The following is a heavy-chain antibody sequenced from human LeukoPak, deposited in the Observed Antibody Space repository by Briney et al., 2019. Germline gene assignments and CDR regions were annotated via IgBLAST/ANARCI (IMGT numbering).Heavy chain of an antibody. V-gene: IGHV5-51*01. CDR1: GYSYPTYW. J-gene: IGHJ4*01. D-gene: IGHD6-13*01. CDR2: IYPGDSDT. CDR3: ARAGGPYSNSDY. Sequence: GESPKISCKGSGYSYPTYWIGWVRQMPGRGLEWMGIIYPGDSDTRYSPSFQGQVTISVDKSISTAYLQWSSLKASDTAMYYCARAGGPYSNSDYWGQGTLVTVSS.